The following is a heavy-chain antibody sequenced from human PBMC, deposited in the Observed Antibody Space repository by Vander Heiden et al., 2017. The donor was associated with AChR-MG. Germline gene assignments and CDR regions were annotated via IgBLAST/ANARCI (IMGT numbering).Heavy chain of an antibody. V-gene: IGHV4-34*01. CDR2: INHSGVT. CDR3: ARRPRVVPAAIRAFYYYYMDV. CDR1: GGSFSGYN. J-gene: IGHJ6*03. D-gene: IGHD2-2*02. Sequence: QVQLQQWGAGLLKPSETLSLTCAVYGGSFSGYNRDWIGTPPGEGLKWIGEINHSGVTNYNPSLKSRVTISVDTSKNQFSLKLSSVTAADTAVYYCARRPRVVPAAIRAFYYYYMDVWGKGTTVTVSS.